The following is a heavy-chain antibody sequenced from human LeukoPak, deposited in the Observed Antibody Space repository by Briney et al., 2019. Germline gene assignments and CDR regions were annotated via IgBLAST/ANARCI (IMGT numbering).Heavy chain of an antibody. V-gene: IGHV3-73*01. CDR2: IRSKANSYAT. CDR1: AFTFSDSA. Sequence: GGSLRLSCAASAFTFSDSAVHWVRQASGKGLEWVGQIRSKANSYATAYAASVKGRFSISRDDSKNTAYLQMNSLKSEDTAVYYCTSPAHDFDFWSGYYSYWGQGALVTVSS. J-gene: IGHJ4*02. D-gene: IGHD3-3*01. CDR3: TSPAHDFDFWSGYYSY.